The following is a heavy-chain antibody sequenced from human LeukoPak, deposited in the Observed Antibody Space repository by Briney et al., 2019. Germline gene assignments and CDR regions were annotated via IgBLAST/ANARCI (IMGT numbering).Heavy chain of an antibody. Sequence: ASVKVSCKASGYTFTGHYMHWVRQAPGQGLEWMGWINSDSGGTKYAQNFQGRLIMTTDTSTSTAYMELRSLRSDDTAVYYCAREAVAGVWYFDLWGRGTLVTVSS. CDR1: GYTFTGHY. J-gene: IGHJ2*01. V-gene: IGHV1-2*02. CDR3: AREAVAGVWYFDL. CDR2: INSDSGGT. D-gene: IGHD6-19*01.